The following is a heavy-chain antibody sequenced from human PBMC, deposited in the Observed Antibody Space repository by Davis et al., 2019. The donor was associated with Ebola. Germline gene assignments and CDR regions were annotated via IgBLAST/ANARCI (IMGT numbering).Heavy chain of an antibody. CDR3: AKGRLTGDTQSVYYYYYMDV. D-gene: IGHD7-27*01. Sequence: GGSLRLSCAASGFTFSSYSMNWVRQAPGKGLDWVSSITGSGDSTDYADSVKGRFTISRDNSENTLYLQMNSLRAEDTAVYYCAKGRLTGDTQSVYYYYYMDVWGKGTTVTVSS. V-gene: IGHV3-23*01. J-gene: IGHJ6*03. CDR2: ITGSGDST. CDR1: GFTFSSYS.